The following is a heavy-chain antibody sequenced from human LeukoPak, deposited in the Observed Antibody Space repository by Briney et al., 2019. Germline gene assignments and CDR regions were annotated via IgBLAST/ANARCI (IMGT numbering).Heavy chain of an antibody. V-gene: IGHV4-31*03. D-gene: IGHD2-8*01. CDR1: GGSISSGDFY. Sequence: SETLSLTCTVSGGSISSGDFYWSWVRQHPEKGLEWIVYIYYSGTAYYNPSLKSRVTMSVDTSKNQFSLKLDSVTAADTAVYYCARFSNAHGVKFDYWGQGTLVTVSS. CDR2: IYYSGTA. CDR3: ARFSNAHGVKFDY. J-gene: IGHJ4*02.